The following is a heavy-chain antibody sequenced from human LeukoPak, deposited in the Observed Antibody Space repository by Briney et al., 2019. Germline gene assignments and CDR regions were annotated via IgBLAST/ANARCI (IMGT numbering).Heavy chain of an antibody. CDR2: IWYDGSNK. V-gene: IGHV3-33*01. Sequence: GGSLSLSCAASGFTFSSYGMHWVRQAPGKGLEWVAVIWYDGSNKYYADSVKGRFTISRDNSKSTLYLQMNSLRGEDTAVYYCVRGKGSTNVWGKGTTVTVSS. CDR1: GFTFSSYG. CDR3: VRGKGSTNV. J-gene: IGHJ6*04. D-gene: IGHD2-2*01.